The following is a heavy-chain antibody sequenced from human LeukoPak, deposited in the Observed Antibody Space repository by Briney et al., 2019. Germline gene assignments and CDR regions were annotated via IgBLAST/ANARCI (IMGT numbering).Heavy chain of an antibody. CDR2: IRGSGSRT. V-gene: IGHV3-23*01. CDR1: GFIFSSYG. Sequence: GGSLRLSCAASGFIFSSYGMTWFRQAPGKGLEWVSTIRGSGSRTFYADSEKGRFTISRDNSKNTLYLQMNSLRAEDTAIYYCAKHLWFEELSSDFWGQGTLVTLSS. CDR3: AKHLWFEELSSDF. D-gene: IGHD3-10*01. J-gene: IGHJ4*02.